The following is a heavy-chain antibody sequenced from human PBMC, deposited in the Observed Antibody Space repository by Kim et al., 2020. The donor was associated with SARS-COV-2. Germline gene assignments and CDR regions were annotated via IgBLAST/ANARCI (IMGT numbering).Heavy chain of an antibody. D-gene: IGHD6-19*01. CDR2: INYKGVTT. CDR3: VKSRTPPGSRYYFYYGVDV. CDR1: GFTFSDYA. J-gene: IGHJ6*02. Sequence: GGSLRLSCSASGFTFSDYAMHWVRQAPGRGLEYVSTINYKGVTTYYAASVKGRFSISRDNSRNTLNLQMSSLRHEDTAMYYCVKSRTPPGSRYYFYYGVDVWGQGTAVTVSS. V-gene: IGHV3-64D*06.